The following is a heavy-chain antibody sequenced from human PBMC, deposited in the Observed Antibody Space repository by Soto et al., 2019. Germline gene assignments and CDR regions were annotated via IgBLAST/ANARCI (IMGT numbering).Heavy chain of an antibody. J-gene: IGHJ4*02. V-gene: IGHV3-48*02. Sequence: EVQLVESGGDLVQRGGSLRLSCVASGFTFSVYSMNWVRQAPGKGLEWFSYITSDTKTIKYADSVKGRFTISRDNAKNSVYLQMNSLRDEDRAVYYCARSVEGYFDYWGQGTVVTVSS. CDR2: ITSDTKTI. CDR1: GFTFSVYS. CDR3: ARSVEGYFDY. D-gene: IGHD6-19*01.